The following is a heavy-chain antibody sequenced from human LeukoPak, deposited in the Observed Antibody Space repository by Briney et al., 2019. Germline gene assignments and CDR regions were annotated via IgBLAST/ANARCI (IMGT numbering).Heavy chain of an antibody. CDR3: ARDGGSGSYKDY. J-gene: IGHJ4*02. Sequence: SETLSLTCTVSGGSISSGSYYWSWIRQPAGKGLEWIGRIYTSGSTNYNPSLKSRVTISVDTSKNQFSLKLSSVTAADTAVYYCARDGGSGSYKDYWGQGTLVTVSS. D-gene: IGHD3-10*01. CDR2: IYTSGST. CDR1: GGSISSGSYY. V-gene: IGHV4-61*02.